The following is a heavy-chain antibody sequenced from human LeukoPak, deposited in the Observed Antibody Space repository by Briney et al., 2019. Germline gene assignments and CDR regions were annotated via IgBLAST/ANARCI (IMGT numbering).Heavy chain of an antibody. CDR2: IIPIFGTA. D-gene: IGHD2-15*01. V-gene: IGHV1-69*06. J-gene: IGHJ5*02. CDR3: ARHYCSGGSCSSNWFDP. Sequence: SVKVSCKASGGTFSSYAISWVRQAPGQGLEWMGGIIPIFGTANYAQKFQGRVTITADKSTSTAYMELSSLRSEDTAVYYCARHYCSGGSCSSNWFDPWGQGTLVTVSS. CDR1: GGTFSSYA.